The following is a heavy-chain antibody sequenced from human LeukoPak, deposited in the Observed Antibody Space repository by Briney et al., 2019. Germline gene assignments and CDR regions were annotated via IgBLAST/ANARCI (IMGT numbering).Heavy chain of an antibody. CDR3: ARIPLASNAFDI. CDR1: GGSFSGYY. Sequence: SETLSLTCAVYGGSFSGYYWSWIRQPPGKGLEWIGEINHSGSTNYNPSLKSRVTISVDTSKNQFSLKLSSVTAADTAVYYCARIPLASNAFDIWGQGTTVTVSS. V-gene: IGHV4-34*01. D-gene: IGHD3-3*02. CDR2: INHSGST. J-gene: IGHJ3*02.